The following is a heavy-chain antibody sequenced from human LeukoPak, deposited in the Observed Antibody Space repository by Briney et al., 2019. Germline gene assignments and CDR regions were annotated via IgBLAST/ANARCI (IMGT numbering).Heavy chain of an antibody. Sequence: SQTLSLTCAVSGGSISSGGYSWSWIRQPPGKGLEWIGYIYHSGSTYYNPSLKSRVTISVDRSKNQFSLKLSSVTAADTAVYYCARGTRVLRHFDRGGENNWFDPWGQGTLVTVSS. V-gene: IGHV4-30-2*01. CDR2: IYHSGST. D-gene: IGHD3-9*01. CDR1: GGSISSGGYS. CDR3: ARGTRVLRHFDRGGENNWFDP. J-gene: IGHJ5*02.